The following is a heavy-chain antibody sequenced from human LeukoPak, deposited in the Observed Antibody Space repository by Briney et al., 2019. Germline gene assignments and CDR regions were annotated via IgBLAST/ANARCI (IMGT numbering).Heavy chain of an antibody. Sequence: SETLSLTCTVSGGSISSYYWSWIRQPPGKGLEWIGYIYFSGRTNYNPSLKSRVTISVDTSKNQFSLKLSSVTAADTAVYYCARFFSGPNWFDPWGQGTLVTVSS. V-gene: IGHV4-59*08. CDR3: ARFFSGPNWFDP. D-gene: IGHD3-10*01. CDR1: GGSISSYY. CDR2: IYFSGRT. J-gene: IGHJ5*02.